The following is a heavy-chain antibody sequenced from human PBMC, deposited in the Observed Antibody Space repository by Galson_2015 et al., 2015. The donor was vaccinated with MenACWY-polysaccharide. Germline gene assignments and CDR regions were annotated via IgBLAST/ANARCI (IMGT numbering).Heavy chain of an antibody. D-gene: IGHD6-13*01. CDR2: IYYSGSST. CDR3: VKGGYSSSWYRGDS. Sequence: SETLSLTCTVSGGSISSSGYYWGWIRQPPGKGLEWIGSIYYSGSSTYYNPSLKSRVTISRDNSKNTLYVQMSSLRTEDTAVYYCVKGGYSSSWYRGDSWGQGTLVTVSS. CDR1: GGSISSSGYY. J-gene: IGHJ4*02. V-gene: IGHV4-39*02.